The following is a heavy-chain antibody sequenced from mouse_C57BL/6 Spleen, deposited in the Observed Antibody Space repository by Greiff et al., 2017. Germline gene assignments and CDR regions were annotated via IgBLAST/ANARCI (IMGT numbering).Heavy chain of an antibody. V-gene: IGHV1-26*01. CDR2: INPNNGGT. J-gene: IGHJ2*01. D-gene: IGHD1-1*01. Sequence: VQLQQSGPELVKPGASVKISCKASGYTFTDYYMNWVKQSHGKSLEWIGDINPNNGGTSYNQKFKGKATLTVDKSSSTAYMELRSLTSEDSAVYYCARSPYYYGPYFDYWGQGTTLTVSS. CDR1: GYTFTDYY. CDR3: ARSPYYYGPYFDY.